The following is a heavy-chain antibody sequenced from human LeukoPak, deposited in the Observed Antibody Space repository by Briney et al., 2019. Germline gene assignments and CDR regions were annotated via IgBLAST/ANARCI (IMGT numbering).Heavy chain of an antibody. V-gene: IGHV1-69*06. Sequence: SVKVSCKASGGTFSSYAISWVRQAPGQGLEWMGGIIPIFGTANYAQKFQGRVTITADKSTSTAYMELSSLKSDDMAVYYCARDYYYASGSSNFDYWGPGTLVTVSS. CDR3: ARDYYYASGSSNFDY. CDR2: IIPIFGTA. CDR1: GGTFSSYA. J-gene: IGHJ4*02. D-gene: IGHD3-10*01.